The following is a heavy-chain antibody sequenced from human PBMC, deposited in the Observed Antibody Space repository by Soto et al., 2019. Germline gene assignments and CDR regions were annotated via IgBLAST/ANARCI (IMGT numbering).Heavy chain of an antibody. CDR1: GFTFSSYE. D-gene: IGHD3-22*01. Sequence: VGSLRLSCAASGFTFSSYEMNWVRQAPGKGLEWVSYISSSGSTIYYADSVEGRFTISRDNAKNSLYLQMNSLRAEDTAVYYCARDNYYDSSGYYRLTYDAFDIWGQGTMVTVSS. CDR2: ISSSGSTI. CDR3: ARDNYYDSSGYYRLTYDAFDI. V-gene: IGHV3-48*03. J-gene: IGHJ3*02.